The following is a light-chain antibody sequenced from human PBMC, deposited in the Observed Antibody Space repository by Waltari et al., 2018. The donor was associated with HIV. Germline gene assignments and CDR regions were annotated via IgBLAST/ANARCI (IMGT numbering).Light chain of an antibody. Sequence: DIVMTQSPDSLAVSLGERATINCKSSQTIFYSSNNKNYLAWYQQKPGQSPKLLISWASTRKFGVPDRFSGSGSGTDFTLTISSLRAEDVAVYYCQQFYRTPYTFGQGTRLEFK. CDR3: QQFYRTPYT. CDR1: QTIFYSSNNKNY. V-gene: IGKV4-1*01. J-gene: IGKJ2*01. CDR2: WAS.